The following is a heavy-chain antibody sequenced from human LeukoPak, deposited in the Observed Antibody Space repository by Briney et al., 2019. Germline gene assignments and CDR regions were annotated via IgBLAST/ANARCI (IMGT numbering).Heavy chain of an antibody. CDR1: NGSISSDY. D-gene: IGHD5-12*01. V-gene: IGHV4-59*01. Sequence: SETLSLTCSVSNGSISSDYWSWIRQPPGKGLERIGNVYYTEYTNYNPSFKSRVTISQDTSKNQFSLKLTSLTAADTAIYYCARDMRRHGESGYGFDYWGQGIRVTVSS. J-gene: IGHJ4*02. CDR3: ARDMRRHGESGYGFDY. CDR2: VYYTEYT.